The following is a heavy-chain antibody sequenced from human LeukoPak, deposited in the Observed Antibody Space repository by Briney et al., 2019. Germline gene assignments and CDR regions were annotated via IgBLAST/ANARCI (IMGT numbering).Heavy chain of an antibody. CDR1: GFTFDDYG. D-gene: IGHD5-24*01. J-gene: IGHJ4*02. CDR3: ARDVEMATIPYIDY. CDR2: INWNGGST. Sequence: GGSLRLSCAASGFTFDDYGMSWVRQAPGKGLEWVSGINWNGGSTGYADSVKGRFTISRDNAKNSLYLQMNSLRAEDTALYYCARDVEMATIPYIDYWGQGTLVTVSS. V-gene: IGHV3-20*04.